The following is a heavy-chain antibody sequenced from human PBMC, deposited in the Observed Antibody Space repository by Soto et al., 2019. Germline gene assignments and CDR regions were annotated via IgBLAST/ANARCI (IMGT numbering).Heavy chain of an antibody. CDR3: ASRSLELRLYYYYGMDV. CDR2: IIPIFGTA. J-gene: IGHJ6*02. D-gene: IGHD1-7*01. Sequence: ASVKVSCKASGGTFSSYAISWVRQAPGQGLEWMGGIIPIFGTANYAQKFQGRVTITADESTSTAYMELSSLRSEDTAVYYCASRSLELRLYYYYGMDVWGQGTTVTVSS. V-gene: IGHV1-69*13. CDR1: GGTFSSYA.